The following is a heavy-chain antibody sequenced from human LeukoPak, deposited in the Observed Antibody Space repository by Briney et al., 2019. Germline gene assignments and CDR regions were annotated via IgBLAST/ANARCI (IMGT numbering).Heavy chain of an antibody. D-gene: IGHD3-9*01. CDR1: GITFSNYA. Sequence: PGGSLRLSCVASGITFSNYAVSWVRQAPDKGLDWVSVISGSAHKIRYADSVKGRFTISRDNSKNTLYLQMNSLRAEDTAVYYCATARLDYDILTGYYFDYWGQGTLVTVSS. CDR2: ISGSAHKI. J-gene: IGHJ4*02. CDR3: ATARLDYDILTGYYFDY. V-gene: IGHV3-23*01.